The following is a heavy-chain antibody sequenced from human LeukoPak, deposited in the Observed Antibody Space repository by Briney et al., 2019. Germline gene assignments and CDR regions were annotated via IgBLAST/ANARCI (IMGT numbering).Heavy chain of an antibody. CDR2: ISAYNGNT. CDR3: ARAHYYGSGSYYSHDYYYYMDV. J-gene: IGHJ6*03. Sequence: GASVKVSCKASGYTFTSYGISWVRQAPGQGLEWMGWISAYNGNTNYAQKLQGRVTMTTDTSTSTAYMELRSLRSDDTAVYYCARAHYYGSGSYYSHDYYYYMDVWGKGTTVTVSS. CDR1: GYTFTSYG. D-gene: IGHD3-10*01. V-gene: IGHV1-18*01.